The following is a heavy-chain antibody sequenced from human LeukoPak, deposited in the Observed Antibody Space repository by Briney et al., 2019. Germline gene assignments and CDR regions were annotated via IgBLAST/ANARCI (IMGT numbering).Heavy chain of an antibody. J-gene: IGHJ4*02. CDR2: ISGSGGST. V-gene: IGHV3-23*01. D-gene: IGHD6-13*01. CDR1: GFTFSSHA. Sequence: GGSLRLSCAASGFTFSSHAMSWVRQAPGKGLEWVSAISGSGGSTYYADSVKGRFTISRDNSKNTLNLQMNSLRAEDTAVYYCASRSRDAAALDYWGQGTLVTVSS. CDR3: ASRSRDAAALDY.